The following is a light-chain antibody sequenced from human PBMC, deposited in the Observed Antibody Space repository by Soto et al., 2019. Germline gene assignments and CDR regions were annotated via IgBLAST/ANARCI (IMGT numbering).Light chain of an antibody. CDR1: QSISSW. Sequence: DIQMTQSPSTLSASVGDRVTITCRASQSISSWLAWYQQKPGKAPKLLIYDASSLEIGVPSRFSGSGSGTEFTLTISSLQPDDFATYYCQQYNRGTFGQGTKVDIK. CDR2: DAS. J-gene: IGKJ1*01. V-gene: IGKV1-5*01. CDR3: QQYNRGT.